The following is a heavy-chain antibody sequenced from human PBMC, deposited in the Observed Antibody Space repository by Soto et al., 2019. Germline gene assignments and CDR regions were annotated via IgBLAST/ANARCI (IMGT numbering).Heavy chain of an antibody. Sequence: EVQLVESGGGLVKPGGSLRLSCAASGFTFSNAWMSWVRQAPGKGLEWVGRIKSKTDGGTTDYAAPVKGRFTISRDDSKNTLYLQMNSLKTEDTAVYYCTTDQYDFWSGYLEFDPWGQGTLVTVSS. CDR1: GFTFSNAW. V-gene: IGHV3-15*01. D-gene: IGHD3-3*01. CDR3: TTDQYDFWSGYLEFDP. J-gene: IGHJ5*02. CDR2: IKSKTDGGTT.